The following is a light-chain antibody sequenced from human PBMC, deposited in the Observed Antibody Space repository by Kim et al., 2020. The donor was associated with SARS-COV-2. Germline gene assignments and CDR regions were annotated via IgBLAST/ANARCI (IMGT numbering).Light chain of an antibody. CDR2: DAS. CDR3: QQYDNHPPT. V-gene: IGKV1-33*01. CDR1: QDISNY. J-gene: IGKJ2*01. Sequence: DIQMTQSPSSLSASVGDRVTITCQASQDISNYLNWYQQKPGKAPKLLIYDASNLETGVPSRFSGSGSGTDFTFTISSLQPEDIATYYCQQYDNHPPTFGQGTKLEI.